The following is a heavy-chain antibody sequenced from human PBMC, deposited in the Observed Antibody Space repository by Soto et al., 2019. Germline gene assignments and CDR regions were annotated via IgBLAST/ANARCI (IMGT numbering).Heavy chain of an antibody. V-gene: IGHV3-74*01. D-gene: IGHD2-8*01. CDR1: GYTFSSYW. J-gene: IGHJ4*02. CDR2: VNGDGSST. CDR3: ARVMANLPWYFDY. Sequence: GVLRLSCAASGYTFSSYWMHWVRQAPGKGLVWVSRVNGDGSSTSYADPVKGRFTISRDNAKNTVHLQMDSLRAEDTAVYYCARVMANLPWYFDYWGQGTLVTV.